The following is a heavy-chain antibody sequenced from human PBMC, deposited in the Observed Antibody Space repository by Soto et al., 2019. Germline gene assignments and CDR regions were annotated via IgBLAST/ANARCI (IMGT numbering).Heavy chain of an antibody. CDR3: ARGLNSSWYFPLGY. Sequence: QVKLVESGGGVVQPGRSLRLSCAASAFNFNNFAMHWVRQAAGKGLEWLAVISYDGGNKQYADSVKGRFTISRDNAENTLNLQMNSLRTEDTAVYYCARGLNSSWYFPLGYWGQGTLVTVSS. CDR2: ISYDGGNK. CDR1: AFNFNNFA. D-gene: IGHD6-13*01. J-gene: IGHJ4*02. V-gene: IGHV3-30-3*01.